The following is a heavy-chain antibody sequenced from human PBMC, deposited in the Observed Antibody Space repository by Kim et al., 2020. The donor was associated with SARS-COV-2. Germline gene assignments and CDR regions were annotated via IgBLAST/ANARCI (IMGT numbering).Heavy chain of an antibody. Sequence: GGSLRLSCEASGFTLTNYWMNWVRQGPEKGLVWVSRSNSDGSVTHYADSVKGRFTISRDNAKNTLFLQLNSLGLEDTAIYYCARGSFQQGFDPWGQGTLVTVSS. CDR2: SNSDGSVT. CDR3: ARGSFQQGFDP. CDR1: GFTLTNYW. J-gene: IGHJ5*02. V-gene: IGHV3-74*01. D-gene: IGHD6-13*01.